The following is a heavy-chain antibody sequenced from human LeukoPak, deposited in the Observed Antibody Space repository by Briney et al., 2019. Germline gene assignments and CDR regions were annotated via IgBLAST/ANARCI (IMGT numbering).Heavy chain of an antibody. D-gene: IGHD2-15*01. CDR2: IFHSGSI. CDR3: AREAGDYSRGFDY. V-gene: IGHV4-4*02. J-gene: IGHJ4*02. Sequence: KPSGTLSLTCAVSGGSISSRNWWSWVRQPPGKGLEWIGEIFHSGSINYNPSLKSRLTISVDKSKNEFSLKLTSATAADTAVYYCAREAGDYSRGFDYWGQGTLDTVSS. CDR1: GGSISSRNW.